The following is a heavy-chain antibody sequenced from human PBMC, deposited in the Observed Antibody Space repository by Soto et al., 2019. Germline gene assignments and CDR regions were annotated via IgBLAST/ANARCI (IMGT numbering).Heavy chain of an antibody. Sequence: ASVKVSCKASGYTFTSYGISWVRQAPGQGLEWMGWISAYNGNTNYAQKLQGRVTMTTDTSTSTAYLELRSLRSDDTAVYYCARGHFEDIAVAGSLNFDYWGQGTLVTVSS. CDR2: ISAYNGNT. CDR1: GYTFTSYG. CDR3: ARGHFEDIAVAGSLNFDY. V-gene: IGHV1-18*01. D-gene: IGHD6-19*01. J-gene: IGHJ4*02.